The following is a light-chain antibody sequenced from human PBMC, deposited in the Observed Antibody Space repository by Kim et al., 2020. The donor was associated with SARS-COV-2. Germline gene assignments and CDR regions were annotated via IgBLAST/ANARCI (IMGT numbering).Light chain of an antibody. CDR1: QNIGIN. J-gene: IGKJ1*01. CDR2: GAA. Sequence: EIVMTQSPGTLSVSPGQSGTHSCRARQNIGINLAWYQQKDGQAPRLLVFGAATRATGIAARFRGSGSGTEFTLAISDLQSEDFGIYYCQQYKDFSWTFGQGTKVDIK. V-gene: IGKV3-15*01. CDR3: QQYKDFSWT.